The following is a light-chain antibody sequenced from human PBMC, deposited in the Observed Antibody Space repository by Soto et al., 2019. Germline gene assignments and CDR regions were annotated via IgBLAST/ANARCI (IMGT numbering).Light chain of an antibody. CDR1: QILNNR. CDR2: GAF. V-gene: IGKV1-39*01. Sequence: DIQMTQSPSTLSASVGDRVTITCRVSQILNNRLSWYQQKPGKAPNLLISGAFNLQSGVPSRFSGSGSGTDFTLTISSLQPEDSATYYCQQSYITLYSFGQGTRLEIK. J-gene: IGKJ2*01. CDR3: QQSYITLYS.